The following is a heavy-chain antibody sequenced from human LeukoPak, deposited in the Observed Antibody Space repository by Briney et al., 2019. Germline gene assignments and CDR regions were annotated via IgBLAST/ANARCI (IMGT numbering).Heavy chain of an antibody. D-gene: IGHD5-24*01. CDR3: AKDLSRDYYYGMDV. V-gene: IGHV7-4-1*02. Sequence: ASVKVSCKASGYTFTTYTINWVRQAPGQGLEWMGWINTNTGNPTYAQGFTGRFVFSLDTSVSTAYLQMNSLRTADTAVYYCAKDLSRDYYYGMDVWGQGTTVTVFS. J-gene: IGHJ6*02. CDR2: INTNTGNP. CDR1: GYTFTTYT.